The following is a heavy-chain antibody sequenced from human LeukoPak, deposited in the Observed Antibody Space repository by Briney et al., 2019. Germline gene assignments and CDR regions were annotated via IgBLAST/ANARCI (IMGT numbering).Heavy chain of an antibody. J-gene: IGHJ3*02. V-gene: IGHV1-2*02. CDR2: INPNSGGT. CDR3: ARSRYCSSTSADCEIPFDAFDI. CDR1: GYTFTGYY. Sequence: ASVNVSCKASGYTFTGYYMHWVRQAPGQGLEWMGWINPNSGGTNYAQKFQGRVTMTRDTSISTAYMELSRLRSDDTAVYYCARSRYCSSTSADCEIPFDAFDIWGQGTMVTVSS. D-gene: IGHD2-2*01.